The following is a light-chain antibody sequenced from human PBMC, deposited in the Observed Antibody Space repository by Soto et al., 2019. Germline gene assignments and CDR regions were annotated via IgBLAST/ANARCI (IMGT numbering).Light chain of an antibody. CDR2: GAS. CDR1: QSIGTD. J-gene: IGKJ1*01. Sequence: DIQMTQSPSSLSASMGDRVSITCRASQSIGTDLNWYQQKPGKAPKLLIYGASTLQGGVPSRFSGSVSGPEFTLTISSLQPGDLATYFCQQTYSTPWTVDQGTKVDI. V-gene: IGKV1-39*01. CDR3: QQTYSTPWT.